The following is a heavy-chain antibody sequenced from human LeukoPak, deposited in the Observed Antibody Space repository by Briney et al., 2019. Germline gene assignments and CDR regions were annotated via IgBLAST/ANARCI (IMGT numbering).Heavy chain of an antibody. CDR1: GGSISSYY. CDR3: ARVDPDSSSTLEVFDY. Sequence: AETLSLTCTVSGGSISSYYWSWIRQPPGKGLEWIGYIYYSGSTNYNPSLKSRVTISVDTSKNQFSLKLSSVTAADTAVYYCARVDPDSSSTLEVFDYWGQATLLTVSS. J-gene: IGHJ4*02. V-gene: IGHV4-59*01. CDR2: IYYSGST. D-gene: IGHD6-6*01.